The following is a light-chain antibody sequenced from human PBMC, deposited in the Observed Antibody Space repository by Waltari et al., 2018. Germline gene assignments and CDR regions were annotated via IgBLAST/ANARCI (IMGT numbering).Light chain of an antibody. CDR1: QSVLYSSNNKNY. V-gene: IGKV4-1*01. CDR2: WAS. Sequence: FKSSQSVLYSSNNKNYLAWYQQKPGQPPKLLIYWASTRESGVPDRFSGSGSGTDFTLTISSLQAEDVAVYYCQQYYSTPLTFGGGTKVEIK. J-gene: IGKJ4*01. CDR3: QQYYSTPLT.